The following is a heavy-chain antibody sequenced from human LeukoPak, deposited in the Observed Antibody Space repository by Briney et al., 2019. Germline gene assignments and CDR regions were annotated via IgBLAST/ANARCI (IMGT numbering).Heavy chain of an antibody. V-gene: IGHV1-24*01. J-gene: IGHJ6*02. D-gene: IGHD3-22*01. CDR3: ATEDYDSSGASYYYYGMDV. Sequence: GASVKVSCKVSGYTLTELSMHWVRQAPGKGLEWMGGFDPEDGETIYAQKFQGRVTMTEDTSTDTAYMELSSLRSEDTAVYYCATEDYDSSGASYYYYGMDVWGQGTTVTVSS. CDR2: FDPEDGET. CDR1: GYTLTELS.